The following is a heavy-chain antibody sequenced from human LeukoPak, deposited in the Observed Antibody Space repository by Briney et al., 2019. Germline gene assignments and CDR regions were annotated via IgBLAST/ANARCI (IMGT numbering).Heavy chain of an antibody. CDR3: ARHIAEATALHY. Sequence: GGSLRLSCAASGFSFSSYWMSWVRQAPGKGLQWVANIKLDGSEKYYVDSVKGRFTISRDNAKNSLYLQMNSLRAEDTAVYYCARHIAEATALHYWGQGTLVTVSS. D-gene: IGHD6-13*01. CDR1: GFSFSSYW. J-gene: IGHJ4*02. V-gene: IGHV3-7*03. CDR2: IKLDGSEK.